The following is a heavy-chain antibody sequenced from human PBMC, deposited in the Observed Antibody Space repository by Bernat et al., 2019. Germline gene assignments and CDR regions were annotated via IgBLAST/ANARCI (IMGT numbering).Heavy chain of an antibody. Sequence: EVQLVESGGGLVQPGGSLRLSCAASGFTFSIHWMTWVRQAPGKGLEGVANIEQDGSERYYVDSVKGRFTISRDNAKNSLYLQMNSLRAEDTAVYYCARGVATAGYLHYFDYWGQGTLVTVSS. CDR1: GFTFSIHW. V-gene: IGHV3-7*01. CDR2: IEQDGSER. CDR3: ARGVATAGYLHYFDY. J-gene: IGHJ4*02. D-gene: IGHD6-13*01.